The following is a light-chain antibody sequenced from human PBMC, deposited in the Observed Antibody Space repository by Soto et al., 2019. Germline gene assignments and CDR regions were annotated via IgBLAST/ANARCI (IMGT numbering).Light chain of an antibody. CDR3: LVIYTGVGEV. CDR1: TGAVTSGHY. J-gene: IGLJ1*01. V-gene: IGLV7-46*01. Sequence: QAVVTQEASLTVSPGGTVTLTCGSSTGAVTSGHYPHWFQQKPGQAPRTLIYDTSIKHSWTPALFSGSLLGGKAALTLSGAQPEDEADYYCLVIYTGVGEVFGTGTKLTVL. CDR2: DTS.